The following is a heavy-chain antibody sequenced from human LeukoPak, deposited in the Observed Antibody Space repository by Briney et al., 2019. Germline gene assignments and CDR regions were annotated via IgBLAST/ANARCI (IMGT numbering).Heavy chain of an antibody. CDR1: GYSISSGYY. Sequence: PSETLSLTCTVSGYSISSGYYWGWIRQPPGKGLEWIGEINHSGSTNYNPSLKSRVTISVDTSKNQFSLKLSSVTAADTAVYYCARLPLIITIFGVVTGRGFDYWGQGTLVTVSS. CDR3: ARLPLIITIFGVVTGRGFDY. J-gene: IGHJ4*02. D-gene: IGHD3-3*01. CDR2: INHSGST. V-gene: IGHV4-38-2*02.